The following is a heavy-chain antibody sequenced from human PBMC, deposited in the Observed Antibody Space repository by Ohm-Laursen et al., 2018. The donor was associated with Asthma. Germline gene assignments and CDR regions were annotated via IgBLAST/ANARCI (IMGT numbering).Heavy chain of an antibody. CDR2: ISSSSSYI. CDR1: GFTFSTYN. V-gene: IGHV3-21*01. J-gene: IGHJ3*02. Sequence: SLRLSCAASGFTFSTYNMNWVRQAPGMGLEWVSSISSSSSYIFYADSVKGRFTISRDNAKNSLYLQMNSLGAEDTAVYYCTRTTVVDNGFDIWGQGTMVTVSS. D-gene: IGHD4-23*01. CDR3: TRTTVVDNGFDI.